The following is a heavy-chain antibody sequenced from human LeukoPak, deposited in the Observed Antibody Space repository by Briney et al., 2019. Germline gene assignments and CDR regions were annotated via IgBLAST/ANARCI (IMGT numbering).Heavy chain of an antibody. Sequence: SETXSLTCTISGASISSYYWSWIRQPPGRGLEWIGYIYHSGSISYNPSLKSRVTISEDTSKNQFSLKLSSVTAADTAVYYCARYFEGWAYDYWGQGTLVTVSS. V-gene: IGHV4-59*08. J-gene: IGHJ4*02. CDR3: ARYFEGWAYDY. CDR2: IYHSGSI. CDR1: GASISSYY. D-gene: IGHD3-9*01.